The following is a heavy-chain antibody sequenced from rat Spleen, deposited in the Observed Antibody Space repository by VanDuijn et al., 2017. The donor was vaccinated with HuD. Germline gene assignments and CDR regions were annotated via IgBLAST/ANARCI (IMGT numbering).Heavy chain of an antibody. CDR3: AVAGFGY. Sequence: EVQLAETGGGLVQPGRSLKLSCVASGFTFSRYWMYWVRQAPGKGLEWVSSISNDGGTTYYPDSVKGRFTISRDNAENTGYLQMNSLRSEDTATYYCAVAGFGYWGQVVIVTVSS. CDR1: GFTFSRYW. J-gene: IGHJ2*01. V-gene: IGHV5-58*01. CDR2: ISNDGGTT. D-gene: IGHD4-4*01.